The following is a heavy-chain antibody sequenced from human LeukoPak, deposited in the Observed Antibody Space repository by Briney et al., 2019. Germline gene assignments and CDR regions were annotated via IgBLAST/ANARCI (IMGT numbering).Heavy chain of an antibody. CDR1: GYTCTGYY. Sequence: ASVEVFCKASGYTCTGYYMHWVRQAHGQGLEWMRWINPNSGGTNYAQKFQGRVTMTRDTSISTAYMELSRLRSDDTAVYYCARDYGSGSYNWFDPWGQGTLVTVSS. D-gene: IGHD3-10*01. V-gene: IGHV1-2*02. CDR2: INPNSGGT. CDR3: ARDYGSGSYNWFDP. J-gene: IGHJ5*02.